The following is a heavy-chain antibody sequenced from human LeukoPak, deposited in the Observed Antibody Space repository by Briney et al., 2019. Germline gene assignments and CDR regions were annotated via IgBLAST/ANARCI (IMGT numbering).Heavy chain of an antibody. D-gene: IGHD3-3*01. CDR1: GYTFTSYD. J-gene: IGHJ6*03. CDR3: ARTQVVTIFGVVIYYYYYMDV. Sequence: ASVKGSCKASGYTFTSYDINWVRQATGHGLEWMGWMNPNSGNTGYAQKFQGRVTMTRNTSISTAYMELSSLRSEDTAVYYCARTQVVTIFGVVIYYYYYMDVWGKGTTVTVSS. V-gene: IGHV1-8*01. CDR2: MNPNSGNT.